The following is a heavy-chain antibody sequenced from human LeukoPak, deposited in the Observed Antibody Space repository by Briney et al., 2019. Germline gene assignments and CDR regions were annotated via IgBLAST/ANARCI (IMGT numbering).Heavy chain of an antibody. D-gene: IGHD3-3*01. CDR2: MDLSSTYI. Sequence: GGSLRLSCSASRFTFSTYTMNWVRQAPGRGLEWISSMDLSSTYIYYADSVKGRFTISRDNAKNSLYPQMNSLRAEDTAVYYCARGGRVLEWLLYPHYYYYMDVWGKGTTVTVSS. V-gene: IGHV3-21*01. J-gene: IGHJ6*03. CDR1: RFTFSTYT. CDR3: ARGGRVLEWLLYPHYYYYMDV.